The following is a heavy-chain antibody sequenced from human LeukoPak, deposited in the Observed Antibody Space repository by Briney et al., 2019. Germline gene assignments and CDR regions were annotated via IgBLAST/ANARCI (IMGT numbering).Heavy chain of an antibody. V-gene: IGHV3-9*01. CDR3: AKDYYGSGSYTYFDY. D-gene: IGHD3-10*01. CDR2: ISWNSGSI. Sequence: GGSLRLSCAASGFTFDDYAVHWVRQAPGKGLEWVSGISWNSGSIGYADSVKGRFTISRDNAKNSLYLQMNSLRAEDTALYYCAKDYYGSGSYTYFDYWGQGTLVTVSS. CDR1: GFTFDDYA. J-gene: IGHJ4*02.